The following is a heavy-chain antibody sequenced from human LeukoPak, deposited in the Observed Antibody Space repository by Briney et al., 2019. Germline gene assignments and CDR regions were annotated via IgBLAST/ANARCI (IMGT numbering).Heavy chain of an antibody. V-gene: IGHV4-61*01. CDR3: ARQLVPRRYFDY. D-gene: IGHD6-6*01. J-gene: IGHJ4*02. Sequence: SETLSLTCTVSGGSVSSGSYYWSWIRQPPGKGLEWIGYIYYSGSTNYNPSLKSRVTISVDTSKNQFSLKLSSVTAADTAVYYCARQLVPRRYFDYWGQGTLVTVSS. CDR1: GGSVSSGSYY. CDR2: IYYSGST.